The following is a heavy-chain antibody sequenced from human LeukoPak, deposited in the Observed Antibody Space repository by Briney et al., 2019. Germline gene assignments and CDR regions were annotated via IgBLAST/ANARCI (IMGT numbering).Heavy chain of an antibody. CDR1: GGSISSGSYY. D-gene: IGHD4-17*01. CDR2: IYRSGST. J-gene: IGHJ4*02. V-gene: IGHV4-61*09. CDR3: ARLPTVTFFDY. Sequence: SETLSLTCTVSGGSISSGSYYWSWIRQPAGKRLEWIGHIYRSGSTNYNPSLKSRVTISVDTSKNQFSLKLSSVTAADTAVYYCARLPTVTFFDYWGQGTLVTVSS.